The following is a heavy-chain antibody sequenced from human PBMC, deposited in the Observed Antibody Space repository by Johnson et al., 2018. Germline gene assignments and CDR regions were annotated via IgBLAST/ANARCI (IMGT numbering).Heavy chain of an antibody. CDR2: IYSSGST. J-gene: IGHJ5*02. Sequence: QVQLQESGPGLVKPSQTLSLTCTVSGGSISSGGYYWNWIRQYPGRGLEWIGYIYSSGSTYYNPSLKSRVTMSVDTSKGQFSLKLSSVTAADTAVYYCARGRSAAGYYWFDPWGQGTLVTVSS. CDR1: GGSISSGGYY. CDR3: ARGRSAAGYYWFDP. V-gene: IGHV4-31*03. D-gene: IGHD1-1*01.